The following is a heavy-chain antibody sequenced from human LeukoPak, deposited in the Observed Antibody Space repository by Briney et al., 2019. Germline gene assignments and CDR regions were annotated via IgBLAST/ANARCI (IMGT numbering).Heavy chain of an antibody. CDR1: GFTFSSYA. V-gene: IGHV3-30-3*01. J-gene: IGHJ5*02. CDR3: ARAGPPAFDP. CDR2: ISDDGTKE. Sequence: PGKSLRLSCVASGFTFSSYAMHWVRQAPGKGLEWVAVISDDGTKEYYADSVKGRFTISRDNAKNSLYLQMNSLRAEDTAVYYCARAGPPAFDPWGQGTLVTVSS.